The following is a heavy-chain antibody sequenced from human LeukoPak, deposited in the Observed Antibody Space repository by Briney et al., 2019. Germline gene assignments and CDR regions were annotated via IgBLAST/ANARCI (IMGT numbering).Heavy chain of an antibody. CDR2: ISGSGGST. CDR3: ARVHPYSGYFDS. J-gene: IGHJ4*02. D-gene: IGHD2-15*01. V-gene: IGHV3-23*01. CDR1: GFTFSSYA. Sequence: PGGSLRLSCAASGFTFSSYAMSWVRQAPGKGLEWVSAISGSGGSTYYADSVKGRFTISRDNSKNTLYLQMNSLRAEDTAVYFCARVHPYSGYFDSWGQGTLVTVSS.